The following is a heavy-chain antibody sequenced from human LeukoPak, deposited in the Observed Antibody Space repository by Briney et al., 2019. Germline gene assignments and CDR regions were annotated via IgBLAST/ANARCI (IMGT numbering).Heavy chain of an antibody. CDR2: FYDRGST. V-gene: IGHV4-59*04. J-gene: IGHJ3*02. CDR1: GGSISSYY. D-gene: IGHD3-10*01. CDR3: ARAGLDDEDACDM. Sequence: SETLSLTCTVSGGSISSYYWGWIQQPPAKGLECIGPFYDRGSTYYNPSLKSRVDMSLETSKNQFSLDLSSVTAADTAFYFCARAGLDDEDACDMWGQGILVTVSA.